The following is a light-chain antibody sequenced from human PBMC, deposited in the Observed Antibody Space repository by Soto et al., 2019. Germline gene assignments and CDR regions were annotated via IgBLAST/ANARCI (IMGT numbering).Light chain of an antibody. CDR3: QHYNSYSEA. CDR2: KAS. J-gene: IGKJ1*01. Sequence: DIQMTQSPSTLSGSVGDRVTITCRASQTISSWLAWYQQKPGKAPKLLIYKASTLKSGVPSRFSDSGSGTEFTLTISSLQPDDFATYYCQHYNSYSEAFXQGTKLDIK. V-gene: IGKV1-5*03. CDR1: QTISSW.